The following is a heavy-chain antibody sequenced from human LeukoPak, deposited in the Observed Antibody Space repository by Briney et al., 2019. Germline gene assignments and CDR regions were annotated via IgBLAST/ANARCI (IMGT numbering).Heavy chain of an antibody. CDR3: ARDPYYLPGY. CDR2: ISSSSSTI. CDR1: GFNFRYFW. D-gene: IGHD3-10*01. J-gene: IGHJ4*02. V-gene: IGHV3-48*04. Sequence: GGSLRLTCLGSGFNFRYFWMSWVRQAPGKGLEWVSYISSSSSTIYYADSVKGRFTISRDNAKNSLYLQMNSLRAEDTAVYYCARDPYYLPGYWGQGTLVTVSS.